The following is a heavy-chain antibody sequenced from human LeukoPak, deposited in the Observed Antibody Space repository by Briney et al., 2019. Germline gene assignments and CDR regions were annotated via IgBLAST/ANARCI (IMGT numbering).Heavy chain of an antibody. CDR3: ARDFRGVIDY. D-gene: IGHD3-10*01. CDR1: VGSISSGGYY. V-gene: IGHV4-30-2*01. J-gene: IGHJ4*02. Sequence: PSETLSLTCTVAVGSISSGGYYWSWIRQPPGKGLEWIAYISAAGTTFYNPSLKSRVTISLDRSKNQFSLNLTSITAADTAVYCCARDFRGVIDYWGQGTLVTVSS. CDR2: ISAAGTT.